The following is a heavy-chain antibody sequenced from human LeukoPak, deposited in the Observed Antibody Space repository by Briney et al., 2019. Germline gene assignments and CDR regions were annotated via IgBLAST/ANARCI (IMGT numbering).Heavy chain of an antibody. J-gene: IGHJ4*02. Sequence: GASVTVSFKASGYTFTSYGISWVRQAPGQGLERMGWISAYNGNTNYAQKLQGRVTMTTDTSTSTAYMELRSQRSDDTAAYYCARAGPKGSGWVPVDYWGQGTLVTVSS. CDR3: ARAGPKGSGWVPVDY. CDR1: GYTFTSYG. D-gene: IGHD6-19*01. V-gene: IGHV1-18*01. CDR2: ISAYNGNT.